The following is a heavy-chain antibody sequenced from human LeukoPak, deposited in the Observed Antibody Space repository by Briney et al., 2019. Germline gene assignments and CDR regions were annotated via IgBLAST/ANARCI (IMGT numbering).Heavy chain of an antibody. CDR2: MNPNSGNT. CDR3: ARGRERGTTYDY. D-gene: IGHD2/OR15-2a*01. V-gene: IGHV1-8*01. J-gene: IGHJ4*02. CDR1: GYTFTSYD. Sequence: ASVKVSCKASGYTFTSYDINWVRQATGQGLGWMGWMNPNSGNTGYAQKFQGRVTMTRNTSISTAYMELSSLRSEDTAVYYCARGRERGTTYDYWGQGTLVTVSS.